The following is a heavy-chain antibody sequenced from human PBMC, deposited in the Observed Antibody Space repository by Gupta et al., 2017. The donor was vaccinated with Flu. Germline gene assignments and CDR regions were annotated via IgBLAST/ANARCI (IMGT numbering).Heavy chain of an antibody. CDR3: ARVFSGSDY. CDR1: GFRFNAYS. V-gene: IGHV3-21*06. Sequence: EVQLVESGGGLVKPGGSLRLSCEASGFRFNAYSMNWVRQAPGKGLEWISFISSSSSHLYYADSVKGRFTISRDNAKNSLFLQMNSLRAEDTAVYYCARVFSGSDYWGQGTLVTVSS. D-gene: IGHD3-22*01. CDR2: ISSSSSHL. J-gene: IGHJ4*02.